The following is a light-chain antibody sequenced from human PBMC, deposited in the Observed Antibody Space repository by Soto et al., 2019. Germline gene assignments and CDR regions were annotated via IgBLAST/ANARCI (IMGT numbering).Light chain of an antibody. CDR2: CAS. CDR3: QQYGSSPWT. J-gene: IGKJ1*01. CDR1: QSVSSSY. V-gene: IGKV3-20*01. Sequence: EIVLTQSPGTLSLSPGERVTLSCRASQSVSSSYLAWYQQKPGQAPRLLIYCASSRATGIPDRFSGSGSGTDFTLTISRLEPEDCAVYDCQQYGSSPWTFGQGTKVEIK.